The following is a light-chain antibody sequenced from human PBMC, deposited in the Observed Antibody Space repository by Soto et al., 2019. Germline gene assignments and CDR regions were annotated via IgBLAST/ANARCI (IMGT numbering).Light chain of an antibody. CDR2: GAS. Sequence: EVVMTQSPATLSVSPGERATLSCRASQSISRNLGWYQQKPGQAPRLLIYGASTRATGIPARFSGSGSGTEFTLTISSLRSEDFAVYLCQQYNNWPLTFGQGTKVEIK. J-gene: IGKJ1*01. CDR3: QQYNNWPLT. V-gene: IGKV3-15*01. CDR1: QSISRN.